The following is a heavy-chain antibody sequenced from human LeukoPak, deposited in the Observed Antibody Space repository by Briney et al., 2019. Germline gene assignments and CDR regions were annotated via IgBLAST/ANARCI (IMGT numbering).Heavy chain of an antibody. J-gene: IGHJ4*02. CDR3: ARVARESSSWYYFDF. V-gene: IGHV3-30*04. CDR1: GFTFTTYA. CDR2: ISDDGANL. Sequence: GGSLRLSCAASGFTFTTYAMHWVRQAPGGGLEWVAVISDDGANLSYEDSVKGRFTISRDNSKDTLYLDMNSLRADDTAVYYCARVARESSSWYYFDFWGQGTLVTVSS. D-gene: IGHD6-13*01.